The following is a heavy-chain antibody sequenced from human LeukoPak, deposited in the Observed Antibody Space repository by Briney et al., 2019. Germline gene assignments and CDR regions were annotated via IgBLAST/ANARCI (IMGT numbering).Heavy chain of an antibody. CDR2: IRRKANGGTT. V-gene: IGHV3-49*04. CDR3: AAACTGGSCYSAC. D-gene: IGHD2-15*01. J-gene: IGHJ4*02. CDR1: GFNFADSF. Sequence: GGSLRLSCAASGFNFADSFLTWVRQAPGKGLEWVGFIRRKANGGTTECAASVKGRVIISRDDSKSIAYLQMDSLKTEDTAVYYCAAACTGGSCYSACWGQGTLVTVSS.